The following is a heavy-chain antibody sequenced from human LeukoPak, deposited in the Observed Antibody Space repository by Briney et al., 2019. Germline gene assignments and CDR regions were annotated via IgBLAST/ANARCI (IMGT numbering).Heavy chain of an antibody. CDR3: ATGNYYGSRGYYTFGY. Sequence: GGSLRLSCAASGFTFSKYWMHWVRQVPGKGLVWVSLINGDGSTTNYADFVKGRFTISRDNDKNTLSLQVNSLRAEDTAVYYCATGNYYGSRGYYTFGYWGQGTLVTVSS. CDR1: GFTFSKYW. D-gene: IGHD3-22*01. V-gene: IGHV3-74*01. J-gene: IGHJ1*01. CDR2: INGDGSTT.